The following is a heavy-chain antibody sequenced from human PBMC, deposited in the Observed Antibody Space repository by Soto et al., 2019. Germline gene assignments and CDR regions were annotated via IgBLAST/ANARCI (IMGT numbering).Heavy chain of an antibody. V-gene: IGHV3-74*01. CDR3: ATCSGGSCYSYDY. CDR1: GFTFSNYW. D-gene: IGHD2-15*01. J-gene: IGHJ4*02. Sequence: PGGSLRLSCVASGFTFSNYWMHWVRQVPGKGLVWVSRISSDGSSTSYVDSVKGRFTISRDNAKNTLYLQMNSLRAEDTAVYYCATCSGGSCYSYDYWGQGTLVTVSS. CDR2: ISSDGSST.